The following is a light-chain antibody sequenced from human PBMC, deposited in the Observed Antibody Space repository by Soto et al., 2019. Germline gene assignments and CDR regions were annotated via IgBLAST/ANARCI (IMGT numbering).Light chain of an antibody. V-gene: IGLV1-44*01. CDR2: SNN. CDR3: AAWDDSLNGYV. CDR1: SSNIGSNP. J-gene: IGLJ1*01. Sequence: QSVLTQPPSASGTPGQRVTISCSGSSSNIGSNPVNWYQQLPGTAPKLLIYSNNQRPSGVPDRFSGSKSGTSASLAISGLQSADEADYYCAAWDDSLNGYVFGTGTKVTVL.